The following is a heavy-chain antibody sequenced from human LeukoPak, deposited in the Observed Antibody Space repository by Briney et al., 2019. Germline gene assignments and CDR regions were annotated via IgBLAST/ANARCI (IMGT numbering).Heavy chain of an antibody. J-gene: IGHJ4*02. CDR3: ARQTVQQPVDY. D-gene: IGHD6-13*01. Sequence: PSETLSLTCTVSGGSISSSSYYWGWIRQPPGKGLEWIGSIYYSGSTYYNPSLKSRVTISVDTSKNQFSLKLSSVTAADTAVYYCARQTVQQPVDYWGQGTLVTVSS. CDR1: GGSISSSSYY. CDR2: IYYSGST. V-gene: IGHV4-39*01.